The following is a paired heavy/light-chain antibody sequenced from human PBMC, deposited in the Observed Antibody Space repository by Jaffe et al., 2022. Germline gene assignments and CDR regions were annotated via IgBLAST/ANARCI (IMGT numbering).Heavy chain of an antibody. J-gene: IGHJ4*02. V-gene: IGHV1-69*01. D-gene: IGHD2-8*02. CDR3: ARGVGAGYCTGGVCYTHFDY. CDR1: GGTFSSYA. Sequence: QVQLVQSGAEVKKPGSSVKVSCKASGGTFSSYAISWVRQAPGQGLEWMGGIIPIFGTANYAQKFQGRVTITADESTSTAYMELSSLRSEDTAVYYCARGVGAGYCTGGVCYTHFDYWGQGTLVTVSS. CDR2: IIPIFGTA.
Light chain of an antibody. V-gene: IGLV1-51*01. Sequence: QSVLTQPPSVSAAPGQKVTISCSGSSSNIGNNYVSWYQQLPGTAPKLLIYDNNKRPSGIPDRFSGSKSGTSATLGITGLQTGDEADYYCGTWDSSLSAYYVFGTGTKVTVL. J-gene: IGLJ1*01. CDR2: DNN. CDR1: SSNIGNNY. CDR3: GTWDSSLSAYYV.